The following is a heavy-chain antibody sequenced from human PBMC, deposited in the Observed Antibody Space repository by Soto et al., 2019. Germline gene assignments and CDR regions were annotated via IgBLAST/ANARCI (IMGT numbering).Heavy chain of an antibody. D-gene: IGHD1-26*01. V-gene: IGHV1-69*06. Sequence: ASVKVSCKTSGSTFSTYSIVWVRQAPGEGLEWMGGIIPLFGTANYAQKFQDRVTITAGKSTNTAFMELSSLKSEDTAMYYCASSSGNNYGVGTNYYFDYWGQGTLVTVSS. CDR1: GSTFSTYS. CDR3: ASSSGNNYGVGTNYYFDY. J-gene: IGHJ4*02. CDR2: IIPLFGTA.